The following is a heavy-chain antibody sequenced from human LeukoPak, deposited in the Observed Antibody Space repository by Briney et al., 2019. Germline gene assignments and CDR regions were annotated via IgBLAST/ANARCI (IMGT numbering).Heavy chain of an antibody. CDR3: ARSNTYGSGSCWFDP. CDR1: GYTFTSYG. V-gene: IGHV1-18*01. J-gene: IGHJ5*02. CDR2: ISAYNGNT. D-gene: IGHD3-10*01. Sequence: ASVKVSCKASGYTFTSYGISWVRQAPGQGIEWMGWISAYNGNTNYAQKLQGRVTMTTDTSTSTAYMELRSLRSDDTAVYYCARSNTYGSGSCWFDPWGQGTLVTVSS.